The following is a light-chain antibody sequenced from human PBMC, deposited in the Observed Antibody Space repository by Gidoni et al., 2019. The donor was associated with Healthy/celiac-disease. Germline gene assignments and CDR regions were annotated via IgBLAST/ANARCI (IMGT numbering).Light chain of an antibody. Sequence: VLTQSPGTLSLSPGERATLSCRASQSVSSSYLAWYQQKPGQAPRLLIYGASSRATGIPDRFSGSGSGTDFTLTISRLEPEDFAVYYCQQYGSSPLYTFXQXTKLEIK. CDR2: GAS. V-gene: IGKV3-20*01. J-gene: IGKJ2*01. CDR1: QSVSSSY. CDR3: QQYGSSPLYT.